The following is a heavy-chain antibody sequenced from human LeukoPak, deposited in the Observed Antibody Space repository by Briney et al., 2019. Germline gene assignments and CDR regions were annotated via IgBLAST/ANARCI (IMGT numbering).Heavy chain of an antibody. CDR3: AISPFKTGYSSGRYAY. Sequence: SETLSLTCTVSGGSISSSSYYWGWIRQPPGKGLEWIGSIYYSGSTYYNPSLKSRVTISVDTSKNQFSLKLSSVTAADTAVYYCAISPFKTGYSSGRYAYWGQGTLVTVSS. CDR2: IYYSGST. V-gene: IGHV4-39*01. CDR1: GGSISSSSYY. D-gene: IGHD6-19*01. J-gene: IGHJ4*02.